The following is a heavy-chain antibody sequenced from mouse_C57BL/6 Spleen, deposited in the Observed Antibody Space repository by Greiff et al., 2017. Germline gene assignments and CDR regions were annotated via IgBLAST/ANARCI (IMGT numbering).Heavy chain of an antibody. Sequence: VQLQQSGPELVKPGASVKISCKASGYTFTDYYMNWVKQSHGKSLEWIGDINPNNGGTSYNQKFKGKATLTVDKSSSTAYMELRSLTSEDSAVYYCATNYDGSSWYFDVWGTGTTVTVSS. CDR3: ATNYDGSSWYFDV. CDR2: INPNNGGT. J-gene: IGHJ1*03. D-gene: IGHD1-1*01. V-gene: IGHV1-26*01. CDR1: GYTFTDYY.